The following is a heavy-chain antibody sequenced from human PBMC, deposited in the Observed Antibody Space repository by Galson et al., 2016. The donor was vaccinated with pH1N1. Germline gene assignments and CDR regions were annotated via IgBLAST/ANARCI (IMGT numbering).Heavy chain of an antibody. CDR3: ARKRGGYNRDLHFYYYYYMDV. CDR1: GGSLGGFY. J-gene: IGHJ6*03. Sequence: LSLTCAVSGGSLGGFYWTWVRQSPGVGLEWIGEVNHSGTTNYNPSLRGRVTIAVDSSHQFSLTLTSVTAADTAVYYCARKRGGYNRDLHFYYYYYMDVWAKGTTVTVS. D-gene: IGHD1-14*01. V-gene: IGHV4-34*01. CDR2: VNHSGTT.